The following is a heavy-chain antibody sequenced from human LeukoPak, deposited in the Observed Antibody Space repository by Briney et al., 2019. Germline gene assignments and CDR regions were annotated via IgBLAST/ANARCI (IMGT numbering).Heavy chain of an antibody. J-gene: IGHJ6*03. V-gene: IGHV1-2*02. CDR1: GYTFTGHY. CDR3: ARDQVAAHGYYYYYMDV. CDR2: INPNSGGT. D-gene: IGHD6-25*01. Sequence: ASVKVSCKASGYTFTGHYIHWLRQPPGQGLEWMGWINPNSGGTNYTQKFQGRVTMTMDTSISTAYMEVSKLISDDTALYYCARDQVAAHGYYYYYMDVWGKGTTVTISS.